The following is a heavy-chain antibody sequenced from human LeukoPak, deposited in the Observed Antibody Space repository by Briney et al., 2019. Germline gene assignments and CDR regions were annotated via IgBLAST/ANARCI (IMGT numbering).Heavy chain of an antibody. CDR2: IYYSGST. Sequence: SETLSLTCTVSGGSISSYYWSWIRQPPGEGLEWIGYIYYSGSTNYNPSLKSRVTVSVDTSKNQFSLKLSSVTAADTAVYYCARGVSMPYDYWGQGTLVTVSS. V-gene: IGHV4-59*01. J-gene: IGHJ4*02. D-gene: IGHD2/OR15-2a*01. CDR1: GGSISSYY. CDR3: ARGVSMPYDY.